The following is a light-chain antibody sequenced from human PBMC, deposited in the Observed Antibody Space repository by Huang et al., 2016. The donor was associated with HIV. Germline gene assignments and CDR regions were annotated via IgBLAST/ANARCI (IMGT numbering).Light chain of an antibody. V-gene: IGKV1-8*01. CDR2: DAS. J-gene: IGKJ4*01. CDR1: QNVGTS. CDR3: QHSDGLSPLT. Sequence: ICMTQSPSSLSASTGDRVTITCRASQNVGTSLAWYQQRPGRAPVLLIYDASTLQRGVPSRFSGSGSRTVFTLTIGCLQVEDAATFYCQHSDGLSPLTFGGGT.